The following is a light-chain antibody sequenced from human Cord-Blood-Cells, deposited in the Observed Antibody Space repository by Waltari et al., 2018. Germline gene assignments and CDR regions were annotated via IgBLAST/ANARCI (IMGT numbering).Light chain of an antibody. CDR3: QQYYSTPIT. J-gene: IGKJ5*01. V-gene: IGKV4-1*01. CDR1: QSVLYSSNNKNY. CDR2: WAS. Sequence: DIVMTQSPDSLAVSLGERATINCKSSQSVLYSSNNKNYLAWYQQKPGQPPKLLIYWASTRESGVPDLFSGSGSGTDFTLTISSLQAEDVAVYYCQQYYSTPITFGQETRLEIK.